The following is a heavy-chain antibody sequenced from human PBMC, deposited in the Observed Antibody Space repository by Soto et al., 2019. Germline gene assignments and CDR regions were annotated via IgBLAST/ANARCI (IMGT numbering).Heavy chain of an antibody. V-gene: IGHV4-39*07. J-gene: IGHJ4*02. CDR2: IYYSGST. D-gene: IGHD1-26*01. CDR1: GRSIINTNTY. Sequence: PSNALALTRTASGRSIINTNTYWSGLSPPPGKGLEWIGNIYYSGSTSYNPSLKSRVTISVDTSKNQFSLKLSSVTAADTAVYYCARAWEWAGSYYFDYWGQGTLVTVSS. CDR3: ARAWEWAGSYYFDY.